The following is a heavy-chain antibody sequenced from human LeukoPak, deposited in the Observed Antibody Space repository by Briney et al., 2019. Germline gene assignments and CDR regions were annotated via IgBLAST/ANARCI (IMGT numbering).Heavy chain of an antibody. V-gene: IGHV3-53*05. Sequence: GGSLRPSCAGAGFTFSTHTINWVRQAPGKGLEWVSVIYSGGSTYYADSVKGRFTISRDNSKNTLYLQMNSLRAEDTAVYYCASATDPYLFDYWGQGTLVTVSS. D-gene: IGHD1-14*01. CDR3: ASATDPYLFDY. J-gene: IGHJ4*02. CDR1: GFTFSTHT. CDR2: IYSGGST.